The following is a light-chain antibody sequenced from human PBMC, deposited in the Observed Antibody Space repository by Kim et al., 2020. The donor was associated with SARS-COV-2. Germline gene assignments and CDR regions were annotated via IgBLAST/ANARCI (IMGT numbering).Light chain of an antibody. CDR2: EVS. V-gene: IGLV2-23*02. Sequence: LTQPASVSGSPGQSITISCTGSSSDVGSYNFVSWYQQHPGKAPKLMIYEVSKRPSGVSNRFSGSKSGNTASLTISGLQAEDEADYYCCSYAGSTTLVFGGGTQLTVL. J-gene: IGLJ2*01. CDR3: CSYAGSTTLV. CDR1: SSDVGSYNF.